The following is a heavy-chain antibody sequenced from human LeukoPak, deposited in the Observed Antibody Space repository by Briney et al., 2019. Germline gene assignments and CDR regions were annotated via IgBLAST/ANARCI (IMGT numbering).Heavy chain of an antibody. D-gene: IGHD3-22*01. CDR1: GFIFSSFW. V-gene: IGHV3-7*01. J-gene: IGHJ4*02. Sequence: PGGSLRLXCTASGFIFSSFWMAWVRQAPGKGLEWVANIKPDGSLQFYGDSVKGRFTISRDNAKNSLYLQMNNLRAEDAALYYCATSYDSSGCDWGQGTLVTVSS. CDR3: ATSYDSSGCD. CDR2: IKPDGSLQ.